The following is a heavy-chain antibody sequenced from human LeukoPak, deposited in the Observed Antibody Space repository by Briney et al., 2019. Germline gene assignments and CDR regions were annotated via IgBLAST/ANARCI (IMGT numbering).Heavy chain of an antibody. D-gene: IGHD3-22*01. Sequence: PGGSLRLSCAASGFIVSSNYMSWVRQAPGTGLEWVSVISSGGNTYYADSVKGRFTISRDNSKNTVFLQMNSLRAEDTAVYYCAREVRGYYFDYWGQGTLVTVSS. V-gene: IGHV3-53*01. CDR2: ISSGGNT. CDR3: AREVRGYYFDY. J-gene: IGHJ4*02. CDR1: GFIVSSNY.